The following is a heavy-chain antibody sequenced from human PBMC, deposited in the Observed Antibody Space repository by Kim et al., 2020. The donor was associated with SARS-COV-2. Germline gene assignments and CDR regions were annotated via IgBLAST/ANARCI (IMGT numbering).Heavy chain of an antibody. CDR1: GFTFSSYA. CDR3: ARAVGYCTGGVCYNDY. Sequence: GGSLRLSCAASGFTFSSYAMHWVRQAPGKGLEWVAVISYDGSNKYYADSVKGRFTISRDNSKNTLYLQMNSLRAEDTAVYYCARAVGYCTGGVCYNDYWGQGTLVTVSS. J-gene: IGHJ4*02. CDR2: ISYDGSNK. D-gene: IGHD2-8*02. V-gene: IGHV3-30-3*01.